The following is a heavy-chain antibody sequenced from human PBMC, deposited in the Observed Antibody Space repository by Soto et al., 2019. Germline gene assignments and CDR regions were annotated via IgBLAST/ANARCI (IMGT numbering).Heavy chain of an antibody. Sequence: GGSLRLSCAASGFTFSDYYMSWIRQAPGKGLEWVSYISSSGSTIYYADSVKGRFTISRDNAKNSLYLQMNSLRAEDTAVYYCARGGDRGKLERRPTRGWFDPWGQGTLVTVSS. V-gene: IGHV3-11*01. D-gene: IGHD1-1*01. J-gene: IGHJ5*02. CDR1: GFTFSDYY. CDR3: ARGGDRGKLERRPTRGWFDP. CDR2: ISSSGSTI.